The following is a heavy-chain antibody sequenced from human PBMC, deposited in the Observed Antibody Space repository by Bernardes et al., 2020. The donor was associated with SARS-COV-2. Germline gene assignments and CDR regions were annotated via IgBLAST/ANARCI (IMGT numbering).Heavy chain of an antibody. D-gene: IGHD5-12*01. Sequence: GGSLRLSCAASGFTFSSYAMSWVRQAPGKGLEWVSSISGSGGSTYYADSVKGRFTISRDNSKNTLYLQMNSMRAEDTAVYFCAWHLMATITSLFDYGGPGTLVTVSS. CDR1: GFTFSSYA. J-gene: IGHJ4*02. CDR3: AWHLMATITSLFDY. V-gene: IGHV3-23*01. CDR2: ISGSGGST.